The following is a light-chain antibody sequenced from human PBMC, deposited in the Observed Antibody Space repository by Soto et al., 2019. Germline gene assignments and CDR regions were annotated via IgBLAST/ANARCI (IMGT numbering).Light chain of an antibody. Sequence: EVVLTQSPGTLSLSSGESATLSCRASQSVSSNYVAWYQQRPGQAPKLLIYAASSRPTGIPDRFSGRGSGTDFTLTISRLEPEDFGVYYCQQYGRSPLTFGGGTKVEIK. CDR2: AAS. CDR3: QQYGRSPLT. J-gene: IGKJ4*01. CDR1: QSVSSNY. V-gene: IGKV3-20*01.